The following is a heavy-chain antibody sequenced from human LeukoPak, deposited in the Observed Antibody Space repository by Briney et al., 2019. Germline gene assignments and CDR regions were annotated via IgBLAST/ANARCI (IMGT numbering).Heavy chain of an antibody. CDR1: GGTFSSYA. Sequence: SVKVSCKASGGTFSSYAISWVRQAPGQGLEWMGGIIPIFGTANYAQKFQGRVTITADKSTSTAYMELSSLRSEDTAVYYCARPNRYCSGGSCPSQHYYYYMDVWGKGTTVTISS. V-gene: IGHV1-69*06. D-gene: IGHD2-15*01. J-gene: IGHJ6*03. CDR3: ARPNRYCSGGSCPSQHYYYYMDV. CDR2: IIPIFGTA.